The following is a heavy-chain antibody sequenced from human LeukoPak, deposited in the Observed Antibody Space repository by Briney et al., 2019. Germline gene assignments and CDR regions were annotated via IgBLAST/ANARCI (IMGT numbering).Heavy chain of an antibody. CDR3: ARDLSDTAMVFNWFDP. CDR1: GFTFSSYW. J-gene: IGHJ5*02. D-gene: IGHD5-18*01. V-gene: IGHV3-7*01. Sequence: PGGSLRLSCAASGFTFSSYWMSWVRQAPGKGLEWVANIKQDGSEKYYVDSVKGRFTISRDNAKNSLYLQMNSLRAEDTAVYYCARDLSDTAMVFNWFDPWGQGTLVTVSS. CDR2: IKQDGSEK.